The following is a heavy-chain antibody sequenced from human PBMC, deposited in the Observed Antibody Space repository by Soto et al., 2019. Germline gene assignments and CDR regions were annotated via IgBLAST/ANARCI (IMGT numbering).Heavy chain of an antibody. CDR2: ISSSSSYI. CDR3: ARATVTTFNGMDV. D-gene: IGHD4-17*01. CDR1: GFTFSSYS. J-gene: IGHJ6*02. Sequence: EVQLVESGGGLVKPGGSLRLSCAAYGFTFSSYSMNWVRQAPGKGLEWVSSISSSSSYIYYADSVKGRFTISRDNAKNSLYLQMNSLRAEDTAVYYCARATVTTFNGMDVWGQGTTVTVSS. V-gene: IGHV3-21*01.